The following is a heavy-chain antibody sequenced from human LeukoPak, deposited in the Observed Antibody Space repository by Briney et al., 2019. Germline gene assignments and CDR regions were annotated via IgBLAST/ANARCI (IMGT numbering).Heavy chain of an antibody. D-gene: IGHD5-18*01. CDR1: GFTFSSYG. J-gene: IGHJ4*02. CDR3: AKVSGYSYGPFDY. CDR2: IWYDGSNK. Sequence: GGSLRLSCAASGFTFSSYGKHWVRQAPGKGLEWVAVIWYDGSNKYYADSVKGRFTISRDNSKNTLYLQMNSLRAEDTAVYYCAKVSGYSYGPFDYWGQGTLVTVSS. V-gene: IGHV3-33*06.